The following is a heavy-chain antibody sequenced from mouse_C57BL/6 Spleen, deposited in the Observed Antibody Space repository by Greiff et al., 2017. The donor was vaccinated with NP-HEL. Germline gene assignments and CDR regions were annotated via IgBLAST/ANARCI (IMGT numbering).Heavy chain of an antibody. V-gene: IGHV1-9*01. CDR1: GYTFTGYW. CDR2: ILPGSGSN. D-gene: IGHD1-1*01. J-gene: IGHJ4*01. CDR3: ARVFITTVVAPYYAMDY. Sequence: VQLQQSGAELMKPGASVKLSCKATGYTFTGYWIEWVKQRPGHGLEWIGEILPGSGSNNYNEKFKGKATFTADTSSNTAYMQLSRLTTEDSAIYYCARVFITTVVAPYYAMDYWGQGTSVTVSS.